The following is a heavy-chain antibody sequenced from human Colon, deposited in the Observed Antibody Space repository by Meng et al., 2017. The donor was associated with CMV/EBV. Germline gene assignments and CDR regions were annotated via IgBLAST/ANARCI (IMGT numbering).Heavy chain of an antibody. CDR2: ISYDGSNK. J-gene: IGHJ4*02. V-gene: IGHV3-30*04. Sequence: GESLKISCAASGFTFSSYAMHWVRQAPGKGLEWVAVISYDGSNKYYADSVKGRFTISRDNSKNTLYLQMNSLRAEDTAVYYCARGFGITIFGVVIPNYFDYWGQGTLVTVS. D-gene: IGHD3-3*01. CDR1: GFTFSSYA. CDR3: ARGFGITIFGVVIPNYFDY.